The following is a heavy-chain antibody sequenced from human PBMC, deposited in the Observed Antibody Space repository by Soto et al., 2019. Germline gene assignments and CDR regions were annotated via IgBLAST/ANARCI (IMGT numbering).Heavy chain of an antibody. CDR1: GYSFTSYW. CDR3: AIPTNWNDNYYYGMDV. D-gene: IGHD1-20*01. CDR2: IYPGDSDT. V-gene: IGHV5-51*01. Sequence: PGESLKISCKGSGYSFTSYWIDWVRQMPGKGLEWMGIIYPGDSDTRYSPSVQGQVTISADKSISTAYLQWSSLKASDTAMYYCAIPTNWNDNYYYGMDVWGQGTTVTVSS. J-gene: IGHJ6*02.